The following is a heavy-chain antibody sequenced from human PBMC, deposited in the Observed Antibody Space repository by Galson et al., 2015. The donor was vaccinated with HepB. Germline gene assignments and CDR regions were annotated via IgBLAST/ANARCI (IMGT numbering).Heavy chain of an antibody. CDR3: AREMDPESKNYGSGSSNYYYYYGMDV. CDR1: GYTFTSYY. CDR2: INPSGGST. V-gene: IGHV1-46*01. J-gene: IGHJ6*02. Sequence: SVKVSCKASGYTFTSYYMHWVRQAPGQGLEWMGIINPSGGSTSYAQKFQGRVTMTRDTSTSTVYMELSSLRSEDTAVYYCAREMDPESKNYGSGSSNYYYYYGMDVWGQGTTVTVSS. D-gene: IGHD3-10*01.